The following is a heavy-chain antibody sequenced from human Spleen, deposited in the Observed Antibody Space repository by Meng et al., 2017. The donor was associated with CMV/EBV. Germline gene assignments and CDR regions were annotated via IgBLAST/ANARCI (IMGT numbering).Heavy chain of an antibody. V-gene: IGHV3-33*06. J-gene: IGHJ4*02. D-gene: IGHD6-13*01. CDR3: AKDAYSSSWFDD. CDR1: GFTFSSYG. CDR2: IWYDGSNK. Sequence: GESLKISCAASGFTFSSYGMHWVRQAPGKGLEWVAVIWYDGSNKYYADSVKGRFTISRDNSKNTLYLQMNSLRAEDTAVYYCAKDAYSSSWFDDWGQGTLVTVSS.